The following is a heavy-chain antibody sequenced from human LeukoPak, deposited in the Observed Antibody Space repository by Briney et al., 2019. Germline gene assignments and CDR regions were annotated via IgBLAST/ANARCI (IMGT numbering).Heavy chain of an antibody. J-gene: IGHJ3*02. CDR3: ARGNGILKAAFDI. CDR1: GGSFSGYY. V-gene: IGHV4-34*01. Sequence: PSETLSLTCAVYGGSFSGYYWSWIRQPPGKGLEWIGEINHSGSTNYNPSLKSLVTISVDTSKNQFSLKLSSVTAADTAVYYCARGNGILKAAFDIWGQGTMVTVSS. CDR2: INHSGST.